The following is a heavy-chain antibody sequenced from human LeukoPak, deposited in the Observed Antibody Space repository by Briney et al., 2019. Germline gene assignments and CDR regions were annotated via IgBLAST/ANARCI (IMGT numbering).Heavy chain of an antibody. CDR2: ISYDGSNK. D-gene: IGHD2-15*01. J-gene: IGHJ4*02. CDR1: GFTFSSYG. V-gene: IGHV3-30*18. Sequence: GGSLRLSCAASGFTFSSYGMHWVRQAPGKGLEWVAVISYDGSNKYYADSVKGRFTTSRDNSKNTLYLQMNSLRAEDTAVYYCAKDNTLVAFDYWGQGTLVTVSS. CDR3: AKDNTLVAFDY.